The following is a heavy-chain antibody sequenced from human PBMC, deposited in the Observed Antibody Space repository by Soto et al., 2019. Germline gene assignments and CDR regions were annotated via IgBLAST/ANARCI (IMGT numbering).Heavy chain of an antibody. V-gene: IGHV1-8*01. CDR3: ARGIKYGVCSRLFVT. CDR1: GYMFTNYD. J-gene: IGHJ5*02. Sequence: QVQLVQSGAEVKQPGASVKVSCRASGYMFTNYDINWARQATGQGLEYLGWINPNSGNTGNVQKFQGRVTMTRNTSRSTGYMMLTSLRAEDTAVYYCARGIKYGVCSRLFVTWGEGTLVSFSS. CDR2: INPNSGNT. D-gene: IGHD2-21*02.